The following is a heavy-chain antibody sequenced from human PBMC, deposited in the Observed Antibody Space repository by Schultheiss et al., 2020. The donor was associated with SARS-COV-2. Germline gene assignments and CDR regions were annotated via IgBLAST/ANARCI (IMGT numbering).Heavy chain of an antibody. D-gene: IGHD2-15*01. V-gene: IGHV1-2*06. J-gene: IGHJ6*02. CDR2: ITPNNGGT. CDR3: ARADFIRGVDYYYGMDV. Sequence: GESLKISCQASGYTFSDYFIHWVRQAPGQGLVWMGRITPNNGGTSYAQRFQGRVTMTRDTSISTAYMELNNLRSDDTAVYYCARADFIRGVDYYYGMDVWGQGTTVTVSS. CDR1: GYTFSDYF.